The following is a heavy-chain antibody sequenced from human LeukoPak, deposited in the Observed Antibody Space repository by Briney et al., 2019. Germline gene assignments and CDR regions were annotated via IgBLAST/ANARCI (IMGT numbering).Heavy chain of an antibody. V-gene: IGHV1-24*01. CDR2: FDPEDGET. Sequence: GSVKVSCKVSGYTLTELSMHWVRQAPGNGLEWMGGFDPEDGETIYAQKFQGRVTMTEDTSTDTAYMELSSLRSEDTAVYYCATPPYCSSTSCHDYWGQGTLVTVSS. J-gene: IGHJ4*02. CDR1: GYTLTELS. D-gene: IGHD2-2*01. CDR3: ATPPYCSSTSCHDY.